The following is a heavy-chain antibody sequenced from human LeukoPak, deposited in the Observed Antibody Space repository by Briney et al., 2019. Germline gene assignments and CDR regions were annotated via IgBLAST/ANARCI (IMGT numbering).Heavy chain of an antibody. Sequence: SETLSLTCTVSGGSISSSYWSWIRQSPGKGLEWIGYIHHSGNTNSSPPLKSRATISVDTPNNQFSLKLNSVTAADTAVYYCVRWQYCGGNCFFSAFDIWGQGTMVTVSS. V-gene: IGHV4-59*01. D-gene: IGHD2-21*01. CDR3: VRWQYCGGNCFFSAFDI. CDR2: IHHSGNT. J-gene: IGHJ3*02. CDR1: GGSISSSY.